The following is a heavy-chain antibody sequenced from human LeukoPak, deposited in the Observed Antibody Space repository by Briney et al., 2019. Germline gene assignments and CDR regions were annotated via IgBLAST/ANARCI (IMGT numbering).Heavy chain of an antibody. CDR2: ISGSGGST. CDR1: GFTFSSYA. CDR3: ARVGKAAAGSGPFDY. D-gene: IGHD6-13*01. V-gene: IGHV3-23*01. J-gene: IGHJ4*02. Sequence: GGSLRLSCAASGFTFSSYAMSWVRQAPGKGLEWVSAISGSGGSTYYADSVKGRFTISRDNSKNTLYLQMNSLRVEDTAVYFCARVGKAAAGSGPFDYWGQGTLVTVSS.